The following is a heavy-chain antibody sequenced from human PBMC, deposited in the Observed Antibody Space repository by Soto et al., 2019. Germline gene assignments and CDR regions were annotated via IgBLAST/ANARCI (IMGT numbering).Heavy chain of an antibody. J-gene: IGHJ1*01. D-gene: IGHD6-19*01. Sequence: QITLKESDPTLVKPTQTLTLTCTFSGFSFTTGGVAVGWIRQPPGKALEWLALIYWDDDKRYSSSLKSRLTTTXDXXKNQVVLTMTNMDPADTGTYYCAYTPYRTGWYFQHWGQGTLVTVSS. CDR1: GFSFTTGGVA. CDR3: AYTPYRTGWYFQH. V-gene: IGHV2-5*02. CDR2: IYWDDDK.